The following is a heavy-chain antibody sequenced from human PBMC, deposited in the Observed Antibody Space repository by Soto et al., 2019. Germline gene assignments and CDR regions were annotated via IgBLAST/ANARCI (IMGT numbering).Heavy chain of an antibody. CDR1: GGSISSNSYY. J-gene: IGHJ6*02. CDR3: ARPGSNDFWSGYYDSYYYYGMDV. CDR2: IYYSGST. D-gene: IGHD3-3*01. Sequence: KTSETLSLTCTVSGGSISSNSYYWGWIRQPPGKGLEWIGSIYYSGSTYYNPTLKSRVTIAVDTSKNQFALKLSSVTAADTAVYYCARPGSNDFWSGYYDSYYYYGMDVWGQGTTVTVSS. V-gene: IGHV4-39*01.